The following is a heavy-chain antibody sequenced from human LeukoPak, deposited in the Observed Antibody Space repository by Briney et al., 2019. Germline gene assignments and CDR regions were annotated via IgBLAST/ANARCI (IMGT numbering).Heavy chain of an antibody. J-gene: IGHJ4*02. D-gene: IGHD3-3*01. V-gene: IGHV4-61*02. CDR3: ARDTRYDFWSGYYDY. CDR1: GGSISSGSYY. CDR2: IYTSGST. Sequence: SQTLSLTCTVSGGSISSGSYYWSWIRQPAGKGLEWIGRIYTSGSTNYNPSLKSRVTISVDTSKNQFSLKLSSVTAADTAVYYCARDTRYDFWSGYYDYWGQGTLVTVSS.